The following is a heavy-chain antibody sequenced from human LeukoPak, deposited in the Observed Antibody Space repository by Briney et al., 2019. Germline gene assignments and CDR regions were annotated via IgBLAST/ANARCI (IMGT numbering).Heavy chain of an antibody. CDR2: ISSSGSTI. Sequence: GGSLRLSCAASGFTFSDYYMSWIRQAPGEGLEWVSYISSSGSTIYYADSVKGRFTISRDNAKNSLYLQMNSLRAEDTAVYYCARRAVTKVYYYYMDVWGKGTTVTVSS. V-gene: IGHV3-11*01. CDR1: GFTFSDYY. CDR3: ARRAVTKVYYYYMDV. D-gene: IGHD4-11*01. J-gene: IGHJ6*03.